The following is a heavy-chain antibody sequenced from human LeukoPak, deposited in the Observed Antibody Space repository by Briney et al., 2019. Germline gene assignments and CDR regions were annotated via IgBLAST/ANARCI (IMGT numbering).Heavy chain of an antibody. V-gene: IGHV3-23*01. CDR3: AKEAHYPHMGTYLVTIDS. Sequence: GGSLRLSCAASGFTFSSYAMSWVRQAPGKGLEWVSAISGSGDTYYADSVKGRFTISRDNSKNTLYLQMNSLRAEDTALYYCAKEAHYPHMGTYLVTIDSWGQGTLVTVSS. CDR2: ISGSGDT. J-gene: IGHJ4*02. CDR1: GFTFSSYA. D-gene: IGHD3-9*01.